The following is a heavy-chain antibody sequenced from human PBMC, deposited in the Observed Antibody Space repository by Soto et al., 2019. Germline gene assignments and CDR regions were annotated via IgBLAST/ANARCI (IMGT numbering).Heavy chain of an antibody. J-gene: IGHJ4*02. D-gene: IGHD6-13*01. CDR1: GFTFSAYY. CDR3: AREVGAAGLDY. CDR2: ISSSGSTI. V-gene: IGHV3-11*01. Sequence: QVQLVESGGGLVKPGGSLRLSCAASGFTFSAYYMSWIRQSPGKGLEWVSYISSSGSTIYYAGSGKGRFTNSRDNAKNSLYLQRTSLRAEDTAVYYCAREVGAAGLDYWGQGTLVTVSS.